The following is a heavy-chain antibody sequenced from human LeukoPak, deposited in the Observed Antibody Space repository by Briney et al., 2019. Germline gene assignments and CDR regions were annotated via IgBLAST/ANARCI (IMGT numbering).Heavy chain of an antibody. V-gene: IGHV4-4*02. D-gene: IGHD1-26*01. CDR2: IYHSGST. J-gene: IGHJ6*03. CDR3: ARVSLYSGYYYYYYMDV. CDR1: GGSISSSNW. Sequence: SETLSLTCAVSGGSISSSNWWSWVRQPPGKGLEWIGEIYHSGSTNYNPSLKSRVTISVDKSKNQFSLKLSSVTAADTAVYYCARVSLYSGYYYYYYMDVWGKGTTVTVSS.